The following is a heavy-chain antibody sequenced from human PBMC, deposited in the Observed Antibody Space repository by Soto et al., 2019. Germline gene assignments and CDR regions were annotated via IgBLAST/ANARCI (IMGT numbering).Heavy chain of an antibody. V-gene: IGHV4-30-2*01. CDR3: ARGSMSRDPYCLDY. Sequence: SETLSLTCAVSGGSISSGGYSWSWIRQPPGKGLEWVGYIYHSGSTYYNPSLKRRVIISQDRSKNQFSLTMISVTAADTAVYYRARGSMSRDPYCLDYWGQRPRVTVSS. CDR1: GGSISSGGYS. D-gene: IGHD3-16*01. J-gene: IGHJ4*02. CDR2: IYHSGST.